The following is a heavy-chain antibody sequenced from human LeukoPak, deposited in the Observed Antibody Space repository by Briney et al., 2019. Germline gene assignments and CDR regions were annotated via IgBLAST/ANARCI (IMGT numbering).Heavy chain of an antibody. J-gene: IGHJ6*02. CDR1: GFTFNTYA. V-gene: IGHV3-23*01. D-gene: IGHD3-10*01. CDR3: AKSGGLSGSGRLAMDV. Sequence: TGLSPRLSCAASGFTFNTYAMSWVRLAPRKGLEWVSGISGSGGSTYYADSVKGRFTSSRDNSNNTLYVQMNSLRVEDTAVYYCAKSGGLSGSGRLAMDVWGQGTTVTVSS. CDR2: ISGSGGST.